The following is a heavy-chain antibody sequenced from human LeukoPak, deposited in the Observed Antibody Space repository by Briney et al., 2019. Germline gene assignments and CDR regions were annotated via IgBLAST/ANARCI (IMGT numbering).Heavy chain of an antibody. CDR2: INHSGNT. V-gene: IGHV4-34*01. CDR3: ATRRGRYGMDV. Sequence: SATLSLTCAVSGGSFSGYYWSWIRQPPGKGLEWIGEINHSGNTNYNPSLKSRVTISVDTSRNQFSLKLSSVTAADTAVYYCATRRGRYGMDVWGKGTTVTVSS. CDR1: GGSFSGYY. J-gene: IGHJ6*04.